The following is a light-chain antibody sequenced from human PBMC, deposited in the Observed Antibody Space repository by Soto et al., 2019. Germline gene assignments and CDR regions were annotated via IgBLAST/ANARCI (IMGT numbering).Light chain of an antibody. V-gene: IGLV1-40*01. CDR2: GNN. Sequence: QSVLTQPPSVSGAPGQRVTISCAGSSSNIGAGYDVHWYQHLPGRAPKLLNYGNNNRPSGVPDRFSASKSGTSASLAVTGLQAEDEADYYCCSYAGSYTPYVFGTGTRSPS. J-gene: IGLJ1*01. CDR3: CSYAGSYTPYV. CDR1: SSNIGAGYD.